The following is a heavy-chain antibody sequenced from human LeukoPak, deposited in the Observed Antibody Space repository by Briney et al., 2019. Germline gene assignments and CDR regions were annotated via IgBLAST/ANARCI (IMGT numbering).Heavy chain of an antibody. D-gene: IGHD4-17*01. CDR2: IIPIFGTA. CDR1: GDTFSSYA. J-gene: IGHJ3*02. CDR3: ARDPDGDYDFDI. Sequence: ASVKVSCKASGDTFSSYAISWVRQAPGQGLEWMGGIIPIFGTANYAQKFQGRVTMTTDTSTTTAYMELRSLRSDDTAVYYCARDPDGDYDFDIWGQGTMVIVSS. V-gene: IGHV1-69*05.